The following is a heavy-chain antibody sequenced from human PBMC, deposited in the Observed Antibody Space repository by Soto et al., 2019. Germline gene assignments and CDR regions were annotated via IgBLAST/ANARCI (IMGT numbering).Heavy chain of an antibody. D-gene: IGHD1-26*01. CDR1: GYTFTIYY. V-gene: IGHV1-46*01. CDR3: ARGVGATSSRDAFDI. CDR2: INPSGGST. J-gene: IGHJ3*02. Sequence: QVQLVQSGAEVKKPGASVKVSCKASGYTFTIYYMHWVRQAPGQGLEWMGIINPSGGSTSYAQKFQGRVTMTRDTSTSTVYMELSSLRSEDTAVYYCARGVGATSSRDAFDIWGQGTMVTVSS.